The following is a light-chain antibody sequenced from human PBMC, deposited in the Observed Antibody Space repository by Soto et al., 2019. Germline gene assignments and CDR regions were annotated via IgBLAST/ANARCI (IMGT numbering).Light chain of an antibody. V-gene: IGKV3-20*01. CDR3: QQYGSSPYH. Sequence: EIVLTQSPGTLSLSPGERATLSCRASQSVSSSHLAWYQQKPGQAPRLLIYGASSRAAGIPDRFSGSGSGTDFTLTISRLEPEDFEVYYCQQYGSSPYHFGQGTRLEIK. CDR1: QSVSSSH. J-gene: IGKJ5*01. CDR2: GAS.